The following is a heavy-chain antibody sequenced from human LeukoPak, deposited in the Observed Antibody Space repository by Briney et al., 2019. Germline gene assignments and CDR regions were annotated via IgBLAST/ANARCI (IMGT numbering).Heavy chain of an antibody. CDR1: GFTFSSYW. CDR2: INSDGSST. CDR3: AREGRRPRDFDI. Sequence: GGSLRLSCAASGFTFSSYWMHWVRQAPGKGLVWVSRINSDGSSTSYADSVKGRFTISRDNAKNTLYLQMNSLRAEDTAVYYCAREGRRPRDFDIWGQGTMVTVSS. V-gene: IGHV3-74*01. J-gene: IGHJ3*02. D-gene: IGHD2-15*01.